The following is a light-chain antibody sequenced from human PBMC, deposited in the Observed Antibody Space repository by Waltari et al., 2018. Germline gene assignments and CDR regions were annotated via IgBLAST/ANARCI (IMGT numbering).Light chain of an antibody. V-gene: IGKV4-1*01. CDR3: QQYYSPPYT. Sequence: DIVMTQSPDSLAVSLGERATINCKSSQSVLSTSNNQNLLAWYQQKPGQPPKLRIYWASTRESGVPDRFSGSGSGRDFTLTISSLQAEDVAVYYCQQYYSPPYTFGRGTKLEIK. J-gene: IGKJ2*01. CDR1: QSVLSTSNNQNL. CDR2: WAS.